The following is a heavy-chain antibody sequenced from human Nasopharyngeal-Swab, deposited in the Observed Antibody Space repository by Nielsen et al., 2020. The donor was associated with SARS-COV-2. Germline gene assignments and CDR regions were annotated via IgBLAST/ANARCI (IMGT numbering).Heavy chain of an antibody. J-gene: IGHJ6*02. CDR3: ARLGGYYYYGMDV. Sequence: SVHVSCKASGCIFSSYAISWVRQAPGQGLEWMGGIIPIFGTANYAQKFQGRVTITADESTSTAYMELSSLRSEDTAVYYCARLGGYYYYGMDVWGQGTTVTVSS. D-gene: IGHD3-16*01. CDR1: GCIFSSYA. CDR2: IIPIFGTA. V-gene: IGHV1-69*13.